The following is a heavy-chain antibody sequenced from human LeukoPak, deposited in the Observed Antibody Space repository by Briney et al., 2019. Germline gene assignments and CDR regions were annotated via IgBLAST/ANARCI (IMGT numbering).Heavy chain of an antibody. V-gene: IGHV4-38-2*02. CDR2: INHSGGT. D-gene: IGHD4-17*01. Sequence: SETPSLTCTVSGYSISSGYYWGWIRQPPGKGLEWIGEINHSGGTNYNPSLKSRVTISVDTSKNQFSLRLSSVTAADTAVYYCVRGGGDYGYYFDYWGQGALVTVSS. CDR1: GYSISSGYY. CDR3: VRGGGDYGYYFDY. J-gene: IGHJ4*02.